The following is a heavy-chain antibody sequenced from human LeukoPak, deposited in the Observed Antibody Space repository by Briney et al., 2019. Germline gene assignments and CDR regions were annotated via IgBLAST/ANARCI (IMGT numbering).Heavy chain of an antibody. CDR2: IYYSGST. CDR3: ARGYDSSGPLFDY. D-gene: IGHD3-22*01. Sequence: PSETLSLTCTVSGGSISSYYWSWIRQPPGKGLEWIGYIYYSGSTNYNPSLKSRVTISVDTSKNQFSLKLSSVTAADTAVYYCARGYDSSGPLFDYWGQGTLVTVSS. V-gene: IGHV4-59*12. CDR1: GGSISSYY. J-gene: IGHJ4*02.